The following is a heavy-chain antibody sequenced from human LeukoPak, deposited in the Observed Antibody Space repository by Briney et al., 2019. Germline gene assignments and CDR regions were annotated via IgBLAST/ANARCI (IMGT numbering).Heavy chain of an antibody. D-gene: IGHD3-10*01. CDR3: ARELSSVLLWFGSI. V-gene: IGHV4-59*12. J-gene: IGHJ4*02. Sequence: SETLSLTCTVSDDSISDYYRGWIRQPPGKGLEWIGYFYNSGRSTYNPSLKSRVTISVDTSKNQFSLKLSSVTAADTAVYYCARELSSVLLWFGSIWGQGTLVTVSS. CDR2: FYNSGRS. CDR1: DDSISDYY.